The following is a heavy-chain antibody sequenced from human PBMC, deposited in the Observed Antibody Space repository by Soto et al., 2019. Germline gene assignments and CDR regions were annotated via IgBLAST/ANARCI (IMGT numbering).Heavy chain of an antibody. CDR3: ARRSPYSSGWYLPRDYYYYGMEV. V-gene: IGHV5-10-1*01. CDR2: IDPSDSYT. Sequence: RGESLKISCKGSGYSFTSYWISWVRQMPGKGLEWMGRIDPSDSYTNYSPSFQGHVTISADKSISTAYLQWSSLKASDTAMYYCARRSPYSSGWYLPRDYYYYGMEVWGQGTTVTVSS. J-gene: IGHJ6*02. CDR1: GYSFTSYW. D-gene: IGHD6-19*01.